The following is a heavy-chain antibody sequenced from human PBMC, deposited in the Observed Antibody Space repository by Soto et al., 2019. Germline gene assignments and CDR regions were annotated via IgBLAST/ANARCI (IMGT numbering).Heavy chain of an antibody. V-gene: IGHV3-23*01. Sequence: PGGSLRLSCAASGFTFSSYAMSWVRQAPGKGLEWVSAISGSGGSTYYADSVKGRFTISRDNSKNTLYLQMNSLRAEDTAVYYCAKGTPYCSGGSCHFDYWGQGTLVTVSS. CDR3: AKGTPYCSGGSCHFDY. J-gene: IGHJ4*02. D-gene: IGHD2-15*01. CDR1: GFTFSSYA. CDR2: ISGSGGST.